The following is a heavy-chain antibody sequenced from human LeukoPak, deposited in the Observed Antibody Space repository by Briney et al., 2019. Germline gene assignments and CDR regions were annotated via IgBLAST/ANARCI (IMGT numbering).Heavy chain of an antibody. J-gene: IGHJ6*02. CDR2: IYYSGST. CDR1: GGSISSYY. D-gene: IGHD3-22*01. CDR3: ARGRVVVIPYYYYYGMDV. V-gene: IGHV4-59*12. Sequence: SETLSLTCTVSGGSISSYYWSWIRQPPGKGLERIGYIYYSGSTNYNPSLKSRVTISVDTSKNQFSLKLSSVTAADTAVYYCARGRVVVIPYYYYYGMDVWGQGTTVTVSS.